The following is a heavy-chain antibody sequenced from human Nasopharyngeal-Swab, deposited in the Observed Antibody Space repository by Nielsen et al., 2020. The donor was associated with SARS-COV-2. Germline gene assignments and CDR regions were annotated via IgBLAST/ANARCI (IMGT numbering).Heavy chain of an antibody. CDR1: GFTFSSYA. CDR3: AKDLFNPAFDY. D-gene: IGHD1-14*01. V-gene: IGHV3-23*01. Sequence: GCSLRLSCAASGFTFSSYAMRWVRQDTGKGLEWVSAISGSGGSTYYADSVRGRFTISRDNSKNTLYLQMNSLRAEDTAVYYCAKDLFNPAFDYWGQGTLVTVSS. CDR2: ISGSGGST. J-gene: IGHJ4*01.